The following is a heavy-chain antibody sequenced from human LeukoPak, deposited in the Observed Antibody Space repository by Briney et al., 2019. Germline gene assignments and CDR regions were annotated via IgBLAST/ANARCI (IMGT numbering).Heavy chain of an antibody. Sequence: GGSLRLSCTASGFTFSSYTTSWVRQAPEKGLKWVSTITTGGPNTYYADSVKGRFTVSRDDSKNTLYLQMNSLRAEDTAVYYCAKDGGLWVSAHWGDSWGRGTLVTVSS. CDR3: AKDGGLWVSAHWGDS. V-gene: IGHV3-23*01. CDR2: ITTGGPNT. CDR1: GFTFSSYT. D-gene: IGHD7-27*01. J-gene: IGHJ4*02.